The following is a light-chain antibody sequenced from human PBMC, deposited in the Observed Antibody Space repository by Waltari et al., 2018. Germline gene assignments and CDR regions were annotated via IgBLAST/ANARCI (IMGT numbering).Light chain of an antibody. CDR2: DAS. V-gene: IGKV3-11*01. CDR3: QQRFIWPPLT. Sequence: EIVLNQHTATLPLSAGEWVTVSCRASQTINHYLAWYQQKPGQAPRLLIYDASKRATGIPARFSGSGSGTDFSLTISSLEPEDFAVYYCQQRFIWPPLTFGGGTKLEIK. CDR1: QTINHY. J-gene: IGKJ4*01.